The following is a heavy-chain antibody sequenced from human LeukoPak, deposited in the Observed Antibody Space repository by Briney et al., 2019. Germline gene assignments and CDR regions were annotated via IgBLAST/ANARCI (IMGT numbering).Heavy chain of an antibody. CDR3: AKSWIRVGSFDY. V-gene: IGHV3-23*01. D-gene: IGHD5-18*01. Sequence: GGSLRLSCAASGVTFSSYAMSWVRQAPGKGLEWVSVISGSGASTYYADSVKGRFTISRDNSKDTLYLQMNSPRAEDTAVYYCAKSWIRVGSFDYWGQGTLVTVSS. J-gene: IGHJ4*02. CDR2: ISGSGAST. CDR1: GVTFSSYA.